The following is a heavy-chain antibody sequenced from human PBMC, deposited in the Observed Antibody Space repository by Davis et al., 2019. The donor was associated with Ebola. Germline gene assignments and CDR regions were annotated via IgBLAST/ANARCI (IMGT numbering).Heavy chain of an antibody. Sequence: AASVKVSCKASGYTFSNYGISWVRQAPGQGLEWMGWISGYNGNTNFAQKLQGRVTMTTDTSTSSAYMELRSLRSDDTAVYYCARMAAAGTKLDVWGQGTTVTVSS. J-gene: IGHJ6*02. D-gene: IGHD6-13*01. V-gene: IGHV1-18*01. CDR2: ISGYNGNT. CDR3: ARMAAAGTKLDV. CDR1: GYTFSNYG.